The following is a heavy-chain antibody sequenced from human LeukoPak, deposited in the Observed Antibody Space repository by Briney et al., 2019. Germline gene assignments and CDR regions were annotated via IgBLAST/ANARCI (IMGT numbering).Heavy chain of an antibody. V-gene: IGHV3-53*01. J-gene: IGHJ4*02. Sequence: GGSLRLSCAASGFTVSSNYMSWVRQAPGKGLEWGSVIYSGGSTYYADSVKGRFTNSRDNSKNTLYLQMNSLRAEDTAVYYCARDRGYYDSSGYYHSNFDYWGQGTLVTVSS. D-gene: IGHD3-22*01. CDR2: IYSGGST. CDR1: GFTVSSNY. CDR3: ARDRGYYDSSGYYHSNFDY.